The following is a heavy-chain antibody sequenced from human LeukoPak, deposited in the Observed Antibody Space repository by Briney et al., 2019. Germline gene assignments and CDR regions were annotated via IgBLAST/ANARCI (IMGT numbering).Heavy chain of an antibody. J-gene: IGHJ3*02. CDR1: GFTFDDYA. Sequence: GGSLRLSCAASGFTFDDYAMHWVRQAPGKGLEWVSSISWNSGSIGYADSVKGRFTISRDNAKNSLHLQMNSLRAEDTALYYCAKELYPGIAVAGRGAFDIWGQGTMVTVSS. V-gene: IGHV3-9*01. CDR3: AKELYPGIAVAGRGAFDI. D-gene: IGHD6-19*01. CDR2: ISWNSGSI.